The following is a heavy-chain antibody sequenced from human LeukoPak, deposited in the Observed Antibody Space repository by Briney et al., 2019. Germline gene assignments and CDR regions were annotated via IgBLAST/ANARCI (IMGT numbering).Heavy chain of an antibody. CDR1: GFTFSPVW. CDR2: IINDGSYT. CDR3: AREFTGYGNTDY. V-gene: IGHV3-74*01. J-gene: IGHJ4*02. Sequence: GGSLRLSCAASGFTFSPVWMHWVRQAPGKGLMWVSHIINDGSYTTYADSVKGRFTISTDTAKNTLYLQMNSLRADDTAVYYCAREFTGYGNTDYWGQGTLVTVSS. D-gene: IGHD5-12*01.